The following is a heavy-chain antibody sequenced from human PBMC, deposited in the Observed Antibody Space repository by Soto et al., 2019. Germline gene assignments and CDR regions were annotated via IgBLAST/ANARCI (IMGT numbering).Heavy chain of an antibody. V-gene: IGHV4-34*01. D-gene: IGHD3-9*01. Sequence: SETLSLTCAVYGGSFSGYYWSCLRQPPGRGLERIGEINHSGSTNYNPSLKRRVTISVGTSKNQFSLQVSSVTAADTAVSYCARGGRYFGSAWVDPWGQGTLVSVCS. CDR2: INHSGST. CDR1: GGSFSGYY. J-gene: IGHJ5*02. CDR3: ARGGRYFGSAWVDP.